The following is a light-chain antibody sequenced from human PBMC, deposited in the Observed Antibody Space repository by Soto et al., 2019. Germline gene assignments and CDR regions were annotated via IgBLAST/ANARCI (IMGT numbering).Light chain of an antibody. Sequence: QAVLTQPASVSGSPGQSITISCTGTSSDVGSYNLVSWYQQHPGKAPKLMIYEGSKRPSGVSNRFSGSKSGNTASLTISGLQPEDEADYYCSSYTTSDTLIFGGGTKLTVL. CDR1: SSDVGSYNL. CDR3: SSYTTSDTLI. CDR2: EGS. J-gene: IGLJ2*01. V-gene: IGLV2-14*02.